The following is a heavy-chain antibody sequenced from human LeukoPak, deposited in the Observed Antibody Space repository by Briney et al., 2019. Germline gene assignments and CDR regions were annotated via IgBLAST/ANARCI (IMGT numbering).Heavy chain of an antibody. Sequence: SETLSLTCTVSADSISSRYCSWIRQPPGQGLEWIGYIHYSGTTNYNPSLNSRVTISVDTSKNQFSLKLKSVTAADTAVYYCANLHYVSSGSNFDYWGQGTLVTVSS. CDR1: ADSISSRY. CDR3: ANLHYVSSGSNFDY. J-gene: IGHJ4*02. V-gene: IGHV4-59*11. D-gene: IGHD3-22*01. CDR2: IHYSGTT.